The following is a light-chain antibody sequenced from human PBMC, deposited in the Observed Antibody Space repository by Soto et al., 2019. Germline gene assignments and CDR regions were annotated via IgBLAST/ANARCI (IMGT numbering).Light chain of an antibody. J-gene: IGKJ5*01. CDR1: QSVSSY. CDR2: DAS. CDR3: QQRSNWPSIT. Sequence: EIVLTLSPATLALSPAERATLSCRASQSVSSYLAWYQQKPGRAPRLLISDASNRAPGISVRFSGSGFGTDFTLTISSLEAEDSAVYYGQQRSNWPSITFGQGTRLEIK. V-gene: IGKV3-11*01.